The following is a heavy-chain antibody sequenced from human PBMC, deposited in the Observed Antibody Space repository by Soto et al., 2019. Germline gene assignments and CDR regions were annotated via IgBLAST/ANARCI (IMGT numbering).Heavy chain of an antibody. D-gene: IGHD3-9*01. CDR2: IRGYNGNT. J-gene: IGHJ6*03. CDR1: GYTFTSYG. Sequence: ASVKVSCKASGYTFTSYGMSWVRQAPGQGLEWMGWIRGYNGNTNYAQNLQDRVTMTTDTSTNTAYMELRDLRYDDTAFYYCAKDSPELRYFDWLSPPSYYYYYMDVWGKGTTVTVSS. V-gene: IGHV1-18*01. CDR3: AKDSPELRYFDWLSPPSYYYYYMDV.